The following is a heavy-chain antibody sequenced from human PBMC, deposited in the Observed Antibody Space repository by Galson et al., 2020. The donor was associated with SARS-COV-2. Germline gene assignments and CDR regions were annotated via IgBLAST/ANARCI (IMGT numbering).Heavy chain of an antibody. CDR1: GYSVSTTNY. D-gene: IGHD3-22*01. Sequence: SETLYLTCTVSGYSVSTTNYWGWVRQPPGRGLEWIGSVYPTGSPYYNPSLKSRVPITVDTSKNQFSLRLDSVTAADTALYYCARQGVNMIVLVTVPGWYFDLWGRGTLVTVSS. CDR2: VYPTGSP. J-gene: IGHJ2*01. CDR3: ARQGVNMIVLVTVPGWYFDL. V-gene: IGHV4-38-2*02.